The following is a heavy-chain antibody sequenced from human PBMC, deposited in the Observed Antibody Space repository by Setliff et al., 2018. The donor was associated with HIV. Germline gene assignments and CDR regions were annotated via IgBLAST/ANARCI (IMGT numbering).Heavy chain of an antibody. CDR3: VREVDYSDWDY. D-gene: IGHD4-17*01. CDR2: IVGSGGST. Sequence: PGGSLRLSCAASGFTFSTYAMSWVRQAPGKGLEWVSAIVGSGGSTYYADSVKGRFTISRDNAKNSLWLQMNSLRADDTALYYCVREVDYSDWDYWGQGTLVTVSS. V-gene: IGHV3-23*01. J-gene: IGHJ4*02. CDR1: GFTFSTYA.